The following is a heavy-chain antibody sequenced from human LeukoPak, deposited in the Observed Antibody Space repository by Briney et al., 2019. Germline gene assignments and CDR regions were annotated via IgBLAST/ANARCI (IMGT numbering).Heavy chain of an antibody. V-gene: IGHV1-2*02. Sequence: ASVKVSCKASGYTFTDHHMHWVRQAPGQGLEWMGWINPNSGGTNYAQKLQGRLTMTRDTSISTAYMELSRLRSDDTAVYYCARDIRPRVESFDYWGQGTLVTVSS. CDR3: ARDIRPRVESFDY. CDR2: INPNSGGT. J-gene: IGHJ4*02. CDR1: GYTFTDHH. D-gene: IGHD3-3*01.